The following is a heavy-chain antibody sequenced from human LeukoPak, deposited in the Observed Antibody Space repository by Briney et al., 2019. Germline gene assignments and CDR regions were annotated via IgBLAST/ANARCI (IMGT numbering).Heavy chain of an antibody. J-gene: IGHJ3*02. Sequence: LETLSLTCTVSGGSISSYYWSWIRQPAGKGLEWIGRIHTSGSTNYSPSLKGRVTMSVDTSKNQFSLKLSSVTAADTAVYYCATLYCSSTSCYRFRGAFDIWGQGTMVTVSS. CDR1: GGSISSYY. CDR3: ATLYCSSTSCYRFRGAFDI. V-gene: IGHV4-4*07. CDR2: IHTSGST. D-gene: IGHD2-2*01.